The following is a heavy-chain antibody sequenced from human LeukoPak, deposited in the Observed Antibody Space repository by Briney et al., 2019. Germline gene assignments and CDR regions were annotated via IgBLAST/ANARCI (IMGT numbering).Heavy chain of an antibody. CDR1: GFNFSTYA. V-gene: IGHV3-30*04. CDR2: ISYDATNK. J-gene: IGHJ6*04. Sequence: GRSLRLSCAASGFNFSTYAIHWVRQAPGKGLEWVAVISYDATNKYYADSVKGRFTISKDNSKNTLYLQMNSLRTEDTAVYYCAELGITMIGGVWGKGTTVTISS. CDR3: AELGITMIGGV. D-gene: IGHD3-10*02.